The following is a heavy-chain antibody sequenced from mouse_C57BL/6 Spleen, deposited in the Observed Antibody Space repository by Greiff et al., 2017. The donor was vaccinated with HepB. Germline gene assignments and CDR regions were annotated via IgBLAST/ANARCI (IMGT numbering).Heavy chain of an antibody. CDR2: IFPGSGST. V-gene: IGHV1-75*01. D-gene: IGHD1-1*01. J-gene: IGHJ4*01. CDR1: GYTFTDYY. CDR3: ARQITTVVATSGAMDY. Sequence: VQLQQSGPELVKPGASVKISCKASGYTFTDYYINWVKQRPGQGLEWIGWIFPGSGSTYYNEKFKGKATLTVDKSSSTAYMLLSSLTSEDSAVYFCARQITTVVATSGAMDYWGQGTSVTVSS.